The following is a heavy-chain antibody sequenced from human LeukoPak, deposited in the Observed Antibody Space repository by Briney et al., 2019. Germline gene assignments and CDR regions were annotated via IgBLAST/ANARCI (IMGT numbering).Heavy chain of an antibody. D-gene: IGHD3-10*01. V-gene: IGHV3-33*01. CDR2: IWYDGSNK. J-gene: IGHJ4*02. Sequence: PGGSLRLSCAASGFSFRSYGMHWVRQAPGKGLEWVAVIWYDGSNKYYADSVKGRFTISRDNSKNTLYLQMNSLRAEDTAVYYCASSIGSGSYYGLADYWGQGTLVTVSS. CDR1: GFSFRSYG. CDR3: ASSIGSGSYYGLADY.